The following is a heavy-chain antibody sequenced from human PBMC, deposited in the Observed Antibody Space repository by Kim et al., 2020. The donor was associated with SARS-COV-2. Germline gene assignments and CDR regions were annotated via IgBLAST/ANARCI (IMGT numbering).Heavy chain of an antibody. CDR3: AKVAPHGISIVGPPEH. V-gene: IGHV3-23*03. D-gene: IGHD1-26*01. CDR1: GFTFSSYA. J-gene: IGHJ1*01. Sequence: GGSLRLSCAASGFTFSSYAMSWVRQAPGKGLEWVSVIYSGGSSTYYADSVKGRFTISRDNSKNTLYLQMNSLRAEDTAVYYCAKVAPHGISIVGPPEHWGQGTLVTVSS. CDR2: IYSGGSST.